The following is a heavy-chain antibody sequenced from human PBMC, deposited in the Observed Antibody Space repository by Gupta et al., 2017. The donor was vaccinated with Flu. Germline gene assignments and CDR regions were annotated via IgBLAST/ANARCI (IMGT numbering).Heavy chain of an antibody. J-gene: IGHJ5*02. Sequence: QLQLQESGPGLVKPSETLSLTCTVSGGSISSSSYSWGWIRQPPGKGLEWIGSIYYSGSTYYNPSLKSRVTISVDTSKNQFSLKLSSVTAADTAVYYCARHLGDRVVVAATFVSYWFDPWGQGTLVTVSS. CDR2: IYYSGST. D-gene: IGHD2-15*01. CDR3: ARHLGDRVVVAATFVSYWFDP. V-gene: IGHV4-39*01. CDR1: GGSISSSSYS.